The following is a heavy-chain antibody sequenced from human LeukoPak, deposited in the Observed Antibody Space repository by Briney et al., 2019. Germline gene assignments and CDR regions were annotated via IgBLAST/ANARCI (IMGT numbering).Heavy chain of an antibody. CDR1: GGSISGYY. CDR2: IYYSGST. CDR3: ARDRISVAGTYYYYCGMDA. J-gene: IGHJ6*02. D-gene: IGHD6-19*01. V-gene: IGHV4-59*01. Sequence: PSETLSLTCTVSGGSISGYYWSWIRQPPGKGLEWIGYIYYSGSTNYNPSLKSRVTISVDTSKNQFSLKLSPVTAADTAVYYCARDRISVAGTYYYYCGMDAWGQGTTDTVSS.